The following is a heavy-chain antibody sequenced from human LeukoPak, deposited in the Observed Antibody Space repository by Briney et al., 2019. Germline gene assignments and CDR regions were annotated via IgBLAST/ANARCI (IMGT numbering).Heavy chain of an antibody. J-gene: IGHJ4*02. V-gene: IGHV3-20*01. CDR2: INWNGGST. D-gene: IGHD4-17*01. CDR3: AGEGLRSFDY. CDR1: GFTFDDYG. Sequence: AGGSLRLSCAASGFTFDDYGMSWVRQAPGKGLEWVSGINWNGGSTGYADSVKGRFTISRDNAKNSLYLQMNSLRAEDTALYHCAGEGLRSFDYWGQGTLVTVSS.